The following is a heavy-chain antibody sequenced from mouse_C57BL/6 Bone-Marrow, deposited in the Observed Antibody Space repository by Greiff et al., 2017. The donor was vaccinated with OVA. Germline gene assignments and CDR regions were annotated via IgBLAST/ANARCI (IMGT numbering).Heavy chain of an antibody. CDR2: IDPNSGGT. Sequence: VQLQQPGAELVKPGASVKLSCKASGYTFTSYWMHWVKQRPGRGLEWIGRIDPNSGGTKYNEKFKSKATLTVDKPSSTAYMQLSNLTSEDSAVYYCARGGSSGYGHYYAMDYWGQGTSVTVSS. CDR3: ARGGSSGYGHYYAMDY. D-gene: IGHD3-2*02. J-gene: IGHJ4*01. V-gene: IGHV1-72*01. CDR1: GYTFTSYW.